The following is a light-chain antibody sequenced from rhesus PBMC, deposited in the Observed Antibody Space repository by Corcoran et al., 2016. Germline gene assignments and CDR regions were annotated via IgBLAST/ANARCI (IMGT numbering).Light chain of an antibody. CDR2: AVT. V-gene: IGLV2-23*02. CDR1: SSDVGGYNL. CDR3: CSYAATTAL. J-gene: IGLJ6*01. Sequence: QSALTQPASVSGSPGQSLTIPCTGTSSDVGGYNLVSWYQQNPGKAPKLMIYAVTKRPSGVSNRVSGAKSGNTASLTISGLQAEDEADYYCCSYAATTALFGTGTKVTVL.